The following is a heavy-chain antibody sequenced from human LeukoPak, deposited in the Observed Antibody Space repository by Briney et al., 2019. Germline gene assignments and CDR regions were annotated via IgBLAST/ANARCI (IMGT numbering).Heavy chain of an antibody. V-gene: IGHV4-34*01. CDR1: GGSFNGYY. J-gene: IGHJ4*03. CDR3: ASLRVPGYFDY. CDR2: ISHSGST. Sequence: PSETLSLTCAVDGGSFNGYYCTWIRQPPGKGLEWIGEISHSGSTNYNPSLKSRVTISLDTSKKQFSLNLRSVTAADTAVYYCASLRVPGYFDYWGPGNLVTVSS. D-gene: IGHD3-16*01.